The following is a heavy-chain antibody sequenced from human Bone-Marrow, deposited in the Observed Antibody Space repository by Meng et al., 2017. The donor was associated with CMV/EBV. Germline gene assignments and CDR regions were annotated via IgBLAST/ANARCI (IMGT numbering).Heavy chain of an antibody. CDR2: IYYSGST. Sequence: GSLRLSCTVSGGSISSYYWSWIRQPPGKGLEWIGYIYYSGSTNYNPSLKSRVTISVDTSKNQFSLKLSSVTAADTAVYYCARTRITMIVGGAFDIWGQGTMVTF. V-gene: IGHV4-59*01. J-gene: IGHJ3*02. CDR1: GGSISSYY. CDR3: ARTRITMIVGGAFDI. D-gene: IGHD3-22*01.